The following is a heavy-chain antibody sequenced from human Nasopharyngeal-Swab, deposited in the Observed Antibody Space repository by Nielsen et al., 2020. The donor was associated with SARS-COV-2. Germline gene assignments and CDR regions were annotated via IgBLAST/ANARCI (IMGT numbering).Heavy chain of an antibody. J-gene: IGHJ4*02. CDR2: FYYSGIT. V-gene: IGHV4-59*12. CDR3: AREVVGGLVDS. D-gene: IGHD1-26*01. CDR1: GGSISSYY. Sequence: GSLRLSCTVSGGSISSYYWSWIRQSPGKGLEWIGYFYYSGITNYNLSLKSRVTILIDTSKNQFSLKLNSVTAADTAVYYCAREVVGGLVDSWGQGTLVTVSS.